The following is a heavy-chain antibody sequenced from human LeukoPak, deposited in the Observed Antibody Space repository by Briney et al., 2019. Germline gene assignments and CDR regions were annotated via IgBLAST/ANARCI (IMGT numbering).Heavy chain of an antibody. V-gene: IGHV4-4*07. J-gene: IGHJ5*02. CDR3: AKDEGSDSGSYYGWFDT. D-gene: IGHD3-10*01. CDR1: GDSISFYY. Sequence: SETLSLTCSVSGDSISFYYWNWIRQSAGKGLEWIGRISTSGDTKYNPSLKSRVTMSVDTSKNQFSLNLGSVTAADTAVYYCAKDEGSDSGSYYGWFDTRGQGTLVTVSS. CDR2: ISTSGDT.